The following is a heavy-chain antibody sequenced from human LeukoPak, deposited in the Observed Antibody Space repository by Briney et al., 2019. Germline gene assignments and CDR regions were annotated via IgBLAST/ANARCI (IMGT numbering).Heavy chain of an antibody. CDR3: AREYSSSWYGYYMDV. V-gene: IGHV3-7*01. Sequence: GGSLRLSCAASGFTFSSYWMSWVRQAPGKGLEWVANIKQDGSEKYYVDSVKGRFTISRDNAKNSLYLQLNSLRAEGTAVYYCAREYSSSWYGYYMDVWGKGSTVTVSS. CDR2: IKQDGSEK. J-gene: IGHJ6*03. D-gene: IGHD6-13*01. CDR1: GFTFSSYW.